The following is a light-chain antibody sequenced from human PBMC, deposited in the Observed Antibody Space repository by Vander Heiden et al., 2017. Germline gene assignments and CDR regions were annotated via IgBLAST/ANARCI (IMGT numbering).Light chain of an antibody. CDR2: GNN. V-gene: IGLV1-44*01. Sequence: QSVLTQPPSASGTPGQWLSISCSGSSSDIGTNTVNCYQQLPGTAPKLLIFGNNQRPSGVPARFSGSKSGTSASLAISGLQSEDDADYYCAAWDDSLKTVVFGGGTKVTVL. CDR3: AAWDDSLKTVV. J-gene: IGLJ2*01. CDR1: SSDIGTNT.